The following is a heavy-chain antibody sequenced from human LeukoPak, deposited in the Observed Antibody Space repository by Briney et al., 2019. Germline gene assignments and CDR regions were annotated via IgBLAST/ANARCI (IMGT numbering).Heavy chain of an antibody. J-gene: IGHJ5*02. Sequence: SETLSLTCEVSGDSLSSGGYSWSWIRQPPGKGLEWIGYIRYSGSTYYNPSLKSRLTMAVEGAKNKVSRRLSSVTAAHTAVYYCARHLRPAWQQLVPNWFDPWGQGTLVTVSS. CDR1: GDSLSSGGYS. D-gene: IGHD6-13*01. CDR2: IRYSGST. V-gene: IGHV4-30-4*07. CDR3: ARHLRPAWQQLVPNWFDP.